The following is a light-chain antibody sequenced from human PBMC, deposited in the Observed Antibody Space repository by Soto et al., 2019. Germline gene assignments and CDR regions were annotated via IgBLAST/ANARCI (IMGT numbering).Light chain of an antibody. CDR1: KNDVGGYNY. CDR3: SSYTSSTNLV. Sequence: QSALTQPASVSGSPGQSITISCTGTKNDVGGYNYVSWYQQHPGKAPKLIICQVSYRPSGVSGRFSASKSDNTASLTISGLQADDEADYYCSSYTSSTNLVFGGGTKLTVL. CDR2: QVS. V-gene: IGLV2-14*03. J-gene: IGLJ2*01.